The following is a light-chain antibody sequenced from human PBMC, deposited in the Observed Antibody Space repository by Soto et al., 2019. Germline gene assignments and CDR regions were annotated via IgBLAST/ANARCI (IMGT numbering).Light chain of an antibody. V-gene: IGKV1-13*02. J-gene: IGKJ4*01. CDR2: DAX. CDR1: QGIGNA. Sequence: ALQMPQSPSSLSASVGGSVTISRLGSQGIGNALGWYQQKPGKAPXLLMYDAXSLESGVPSRFSGCGAETAFPLTIHSLRPEDFATYYCQQSYSTAITFGGETNVDI. CDR3: QQSYSTAIT.